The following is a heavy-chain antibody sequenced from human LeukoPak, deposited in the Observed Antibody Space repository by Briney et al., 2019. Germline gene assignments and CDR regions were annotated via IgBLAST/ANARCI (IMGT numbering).Heavy chain of an antibody. CDR2: MNPNSGGT. CDR1: GYTFTSYD. CDR3: ARERRPHSYGSFIGDY. J-gene: IGHJ4*02. Sequence: ASVKVSCKTSGYTFTSYDINWVRQATGQGLEWMGWMNPNSGGTNYAQKFQGRVTMTRDTSISTVYMELSRLRSDDTALYYCARERRPHSYGSFIGDYWGQGTLVSVSS. D-gene: IGHD5-18*01. V-gene: IGHV1-2*02.